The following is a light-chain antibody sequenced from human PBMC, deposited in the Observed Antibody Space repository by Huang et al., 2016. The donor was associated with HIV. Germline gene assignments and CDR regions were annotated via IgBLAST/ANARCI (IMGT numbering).Light chain of an antibody. J-gene: IGKJ4*01. V-gene: IGKV1-16*02. CDR3: QQSNTFPLT. Sequence: DIQMTQSPSSLSASVGDRVTITWRASQDIRSNLAWFQQTPGKAPKSLIYDASTLQSGVPSKFSGNGYGTDFTLTISSLQPEDIATYYCQQSNTFPLTFGGGTKVEI. CDR1: QDIRSN. CDR2: DAS.